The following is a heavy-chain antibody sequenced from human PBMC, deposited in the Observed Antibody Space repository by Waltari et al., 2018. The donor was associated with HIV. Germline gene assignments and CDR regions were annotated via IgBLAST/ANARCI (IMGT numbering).Heavy chain of an antibody. CDR3: ARGRIVGATLGYYGMGV. Sequence: QVQLVQSGAEVKKPGASVKVSCKASGYTFTGYYMHWVRQAPGQGLEWMGWINPNSGGTNYAQKLQGGVTMTRDPSISTAYMGLSRLRSEDTAVYYCARGRIVGATLGYYGMGVWGQGTTVTVSS. V-gene: IGHV1-2*02. J-gene: IGHJ6*02. CDR1: GYTFTGYY. D-gene: IGHD1-26*01. CDR2: INPNSGGT.